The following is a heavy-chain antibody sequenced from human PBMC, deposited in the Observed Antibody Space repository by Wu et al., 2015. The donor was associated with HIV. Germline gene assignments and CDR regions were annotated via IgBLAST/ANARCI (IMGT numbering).Heavy chain of an antibody. CDR2: IIPISNTP. Sequence: QVQLVQSGAEVKKPGSSVRVSCKASGGTFSSYAFSWVRQAPGQGLEWMGGIIPISNTPDYAQKFQGRITITADESTRTTYMELSSLRSEDTAMYFCTRSSFAGGSDTWYSFDKWGQGTLVTVSS. V-gene: IGHV1-69*12. CDR1: GGTFSSYA. J-gene: IGHJ4*02. D-gene: IGHD2-15*01. CDR3: TRSSFAGGSDTWYSFDK.